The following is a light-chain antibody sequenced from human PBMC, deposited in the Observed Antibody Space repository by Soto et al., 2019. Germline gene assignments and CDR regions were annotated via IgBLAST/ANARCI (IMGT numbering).Light chain of an antibody. J-gene: IGKJ1*01. CDR1: QTIRNY. CDR2: AAS. CDR3: QQYYSTPRGT. Sequence: DIQMTQSPSSLSAFVGDRVTITCRASQTIRNYLNWYQKKVGKAPKILIYAASSLQSGVPDRFSGSGSGTYFTLTISSLHAEDVAVYYCQQYYSTPRGTFGQGTKVVIK. V-gene: IGKV1-39*01.